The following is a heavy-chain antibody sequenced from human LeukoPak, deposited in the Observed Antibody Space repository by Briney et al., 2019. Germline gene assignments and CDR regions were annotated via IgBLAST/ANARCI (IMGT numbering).Heavy chain of an antibody. V-gene: IGHV1-2*02. J-gene: IGHJ5*02. CDR1: GYTFTGYY. CDR2: INPNSGGT. D-gene: IGHD3-16*01. Sequence: GASVKVSCKPSGYTFTGYYMHWGRQAPGQGLEWMGWINPNSGGTNYAQKFQGRVTMTRDTSISTAYMELSRLRSDDTAVYYCALPPTALYSPTLYRFDPWGQGTLVTVSS. CDR3: ALPPTALYSPTLYRFDP.